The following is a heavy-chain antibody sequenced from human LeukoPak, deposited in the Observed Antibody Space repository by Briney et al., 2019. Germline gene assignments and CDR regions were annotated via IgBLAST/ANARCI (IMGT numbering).Heavy chain of an antibody. CDR2: INHSGST. J-gene: IGHJ5*02. Sequence: SETLSLTCAVYGGSFSGYYWSWIRQPPGKGLEWIGEINHSGSTNYNPSLKSRVTISADTSKNQFSLKLSSVTAADTAVYYCARGRDWDIVVVPAAIGWFDPWGQGTLVTVPS. CDR3: ARGRDWDIVVVPAAIGWFDP. V-gene: IGHV4-34*01. D-gene: IGHD2-2*01. CDR1: GGSFSGYY.